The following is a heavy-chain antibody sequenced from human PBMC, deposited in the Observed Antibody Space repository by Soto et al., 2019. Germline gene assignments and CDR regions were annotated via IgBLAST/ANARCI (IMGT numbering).Heavy chain of an antibody. D-gene: IGHD3-3*01. V-gene: IGHV4-34*01. Sequence: SETLSLTCAVYGGSFSGYYWSWIRQPPGKGLEWIGEINHSGSTNYNPSLKSRVTISVDTSKNQFSLKLSSVTAADTAVYYCARVGISRIYFGMDVWGQGTTVTVSS. CDR1: GGSFSGYY. CDR2: INHSGST. J-gene: IGHJ6*02. CDR3: ARVGISRIYFGMDV.